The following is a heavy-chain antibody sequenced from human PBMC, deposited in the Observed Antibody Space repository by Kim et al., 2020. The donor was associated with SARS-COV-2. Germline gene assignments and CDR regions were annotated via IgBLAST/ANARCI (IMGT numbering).Heavy chain of an antibody. CDR1: GYTFTSYG. CDR2: ISAYNGNT. D-gene: IGHD3-10*01. CDR3: ARDEESYGSGSYHDNWFDP. V-gene: IGHV1-18*01. J-gene: IGHJ5*02. Sequence: ASVKVSCKASGYTFTSYGISWVRQAPGQGLEWMGWISAYNGNTNYAQKLQGRVTMTTDTSTSTAYMELRSLRSDDTAVYYCARDEESYGSGSYHDNWFDPWGQGTLVTVSS.